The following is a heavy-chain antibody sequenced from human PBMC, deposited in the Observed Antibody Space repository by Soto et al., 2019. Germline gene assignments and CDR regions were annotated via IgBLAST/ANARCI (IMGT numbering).Heavy chain of an antibody. CDR1: GFTFSSYA. Sequence: VQLLESGGGLVQPGGSLRLSCAASGFTFSSYAMSWVRQAPGKGLEWVSAISGSGGSTYYADSVKGRFTISRDNSKNTLYLQMNSLRAEDTAVYYCARKTQYSSGWSHYFDYWGQGTLVTVSS. CDR3: ARKTQYSSGWSHYFDY. J-gene: IGHJ4*02. D-gene: IGHD6-19*01. V-gene: IGHV3-23*01. CDR2: ISGSGGST.